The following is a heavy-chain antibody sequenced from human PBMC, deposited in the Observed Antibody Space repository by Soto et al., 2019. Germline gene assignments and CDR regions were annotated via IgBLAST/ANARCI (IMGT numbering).Heavy chain of an antibody. Sequence: QVQLQQWGAGLLKPSETLSLTCAVYGGSFSGYYWSWIRQPPGKGLEWIGEINHSGSPNYNPSLKRRVTISVATAKNQFSLKLSSVTAADTAVYYCARSIVVVVAATPGYFDYWGQGTLVTVSS. CDR2: INHSGSP. V-gene: IGHV4-34*01. CDR3: ARSIVVVVAATPGYFDY. J-gene: IGHJ4*02. CDR1: GGSFSGYY. D-gene: IGHD2-15*01.